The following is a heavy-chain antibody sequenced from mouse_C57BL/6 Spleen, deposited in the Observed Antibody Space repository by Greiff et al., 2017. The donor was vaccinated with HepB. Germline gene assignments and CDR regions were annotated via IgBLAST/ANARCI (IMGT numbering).Heavy chain of an antibody. CDR1: GFNIKDYY. CDR3: ARRQLSYAMDD. Sequence: EVQLQQSGAELVKPGASVKLSCTASGFNIKDYYMHWVKQRIEQGLEWIGRIDPEDGETKYASNFQGKATITADTSSNTANLQLSSLTSEDTAVYYGARRQLSYAMDDWGPGTSVTVSS. J-gene: IGHJ4*01. V-gene: IGHV14-2*01. D-gene: IGHD3-2*02. CDR2: IDPEDGET.